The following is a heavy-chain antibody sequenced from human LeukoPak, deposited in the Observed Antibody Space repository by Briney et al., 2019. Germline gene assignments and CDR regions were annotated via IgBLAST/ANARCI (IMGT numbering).Heavy chain of an antibody. Sequence: PGGSLRLSCAASGFTFSSYAMHWVRQAPGTGLEWVSIIHSGGITHYADSVKGRFTISRDNSKNTLYLQMNSLRAEDTAVYYCVRDRGIASTGGYGMDVWGQGTTVTVSS. CDR1: GFTFSSYA. J-gene: IGHJ6*02. CDR2: IHSGGIT. D-gene: IGHD6-13*01. CDR3: VRDRGIASTGGYGMDV. V-gene: IGHV3-53*01.